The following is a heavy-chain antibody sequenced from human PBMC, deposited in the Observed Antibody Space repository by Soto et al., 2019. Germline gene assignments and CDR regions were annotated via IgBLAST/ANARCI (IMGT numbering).Heavy chain of an antibody. D-gene: IGHD3-3*01. V-gene: IGHV1-46*03. CDR3: ARNSATYYDFWSGYYSVPTGANDAFDI. CDR2: LNPSGGST. J-gene: IGHJ3*02. Sequence: QVQLVQSGAEVKKPGASVKVSCKASGYTFTTYYMHWVRQAPGQGLEWMGILNPSGGSTSYAQKFQGRVTMTRDTSTSTVYMELSRLRSEDTAVYYCARNSATYYDFWSGYYSVPTGANDAFDIWGQGTMVTVSS. CDR1: GYTFTTYY.